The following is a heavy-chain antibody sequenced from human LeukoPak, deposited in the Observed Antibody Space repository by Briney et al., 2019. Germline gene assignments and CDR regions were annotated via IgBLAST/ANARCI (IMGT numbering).Heavy chain of an antibody. CDR2: ISDSGST. Sequence: PSETLSLTCTVSGGSISSYFWSWIRQPPGKGLEWIGYISDSGSTNYNPSLDSRVTISIDTSKNQFSLKLSSVTAADTAVYSCARGYSSSWNYFDFWGRGTLVTVSS. CDR1: GGSISSYF. CDR3: ARGYSSSWNYFDF. J-gene: IGHJ4*02. D-gene: IGHD6-13*01. V-gene: IGHV4-59*01.